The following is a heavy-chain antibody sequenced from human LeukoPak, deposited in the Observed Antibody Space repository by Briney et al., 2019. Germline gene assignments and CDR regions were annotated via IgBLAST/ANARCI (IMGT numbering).Heavy chain of an antibody. J-gene: IGHJ5*02. D-gene: IGHD3-3*01. V-gene: IGHV3-23*01. CDR1: RFTFSSYA. CDR2: ISGSGGST. CDR3: ARAGGHYDFWSGYPGNWFDP. Sequence: GGSLRLSCAASRFTFSSYAMSWVRQAPGKGLEWVSAISGSGGSTYYADSVKGRFTISRDNAKNSLYLQMNSLRAEDTAVYYCARAGGHYDFWSGYPGNWFDPWGQGTLVTVSS.